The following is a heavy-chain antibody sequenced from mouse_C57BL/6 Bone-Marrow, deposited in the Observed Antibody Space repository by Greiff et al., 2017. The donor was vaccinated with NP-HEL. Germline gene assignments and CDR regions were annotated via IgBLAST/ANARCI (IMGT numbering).Heavy chain of an antibody. V-gene: IGHV5-4*03. Sequence: EVKLQESGGGLVKPGGSLKLSCAASGFTFSSYAMSWVRQTPDKRLEWVATISDGGSYTYYPDNVKGRFTISRDNAKNNLYLQMSHLKSEDTAMYYCARREGGSSYWYFDVWGTGTTVTVSS. D-gene: IGHD1-1*02. CDR1: GFTFSSYA. CDR3: ARREGGSSYWYFDV. J-gene: IGHJ1*03. CDR2: ISDGGSYT.